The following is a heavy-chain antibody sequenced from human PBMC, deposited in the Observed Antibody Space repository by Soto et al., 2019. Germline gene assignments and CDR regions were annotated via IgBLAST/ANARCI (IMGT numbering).Heavy chain of an antibody. Sequence: GASVKVSCKVSGYTLTELSMHWVRQAPGKGLEWMGGFDPEDGETIYAQKFQGRVTMTEDTSTDTAYMELSSLRSEDTAVYYCATRVAARPGSIWYDPWGQGTLVTVSS. CDR3: ATRVAARPGSIWYDP. CDR1: GYTLTELS. J-gene: IGHJ5*02. V-gene: IGHV1-24*01. D-gene: IGHD6-6*01. CDR2: FDPEDGET.